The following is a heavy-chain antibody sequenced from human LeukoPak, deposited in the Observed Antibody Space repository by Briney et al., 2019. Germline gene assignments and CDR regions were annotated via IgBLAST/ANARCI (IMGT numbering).Heavy chain of an antibody. CDR1: GHTFTGYY. D-gene: IGHD2-15*01. V-gene: IGHV1-2*02. CDR3: ARERCSGGSCLPLFDY. J-gene: IGHJ4*02. Sequence: GASVKVSCKASGHTFTGYYMHWVRQAPGHGLEWMGWINPNSGGANYAQNFQGRDTMTRDTSISTAYMELSRLRSDDTAVYYCARERCSGGSCLPLFDYWGQGTLVTVSS. CDR2: INPNSGGA.